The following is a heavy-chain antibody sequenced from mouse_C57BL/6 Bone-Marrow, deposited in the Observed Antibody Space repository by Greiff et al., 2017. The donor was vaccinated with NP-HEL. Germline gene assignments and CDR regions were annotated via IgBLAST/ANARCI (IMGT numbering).Heavy chain of an antibody. D-gene: IGHD1-1*01. CDR1: GYTFTDYN. CDR3: ARRGLITTVVARNYFDY. J-gene: IGHJ2*01. V-gene: IGHV1-22*01. CDR2: INPNNGGT. Sequence: EVQLQQSGPELVKPGASVKMSCKASGYTFTDYNMHWVKQSHGKSLEWIGYINPNNGGTSYNQKFKGKATLTVNKSSSTAYMELRSLTSEDSAVYYCARRGLITTVVARNYFDYWGQGTTLTVSS.